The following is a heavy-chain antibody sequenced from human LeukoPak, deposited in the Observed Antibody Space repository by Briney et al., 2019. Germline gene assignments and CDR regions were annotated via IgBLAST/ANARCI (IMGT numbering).Heavy chain of an antibody. V-gene: IGHV4-59*01. D-gene: IGHD3-9*01. CDR1: GGSISSYY. CDR3: ARDTRGDILTGAHAFDI. J-gene: IGHJ3*02. CDR2: IYYSGST. Sequence: SETLSLTCTVSGGSISSYYWSWIRQPPGKGLEWIGYIYYSGSTNYNPSLKSRVTISVDTSKNQFSLKLSSVTAADTAVYYCARDTRGDILTGAHAFDIWGQGTMVTVSS.